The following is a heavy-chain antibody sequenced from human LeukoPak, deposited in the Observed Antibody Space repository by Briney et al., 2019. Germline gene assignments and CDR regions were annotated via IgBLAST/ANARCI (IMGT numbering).Heavy chain of an antibody. CDR1: GYTFTSYY. Sequence: GASVKVSCKASGYTFTSYYMHWVRQAPGQGLEWMGIINPSGGSTSYAQKFQGRVTMTRDTSTSTVYVELSSLRSEDTAVYYCGRSVAFREIPRDFWGQGTLVTVSS. CDR3: GRSVAFREIPRDF. J-gene: IGHJ4*02. V-gene: IGHV1-46*01. CDR2: INPSGGST. D-gene: IGHD2-21*01.